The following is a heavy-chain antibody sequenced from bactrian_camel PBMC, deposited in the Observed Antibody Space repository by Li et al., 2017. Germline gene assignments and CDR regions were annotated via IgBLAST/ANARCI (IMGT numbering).Heavy chain of an antibody. J-gene: IGHJ4*01. CDR3: AAEEQTSGCARYLMRPDWFDY. CDR1: QFTFSSSRSC. Sequence: QVQLVESGGGLVQAGGSLKLSCVASQFTFSSSRSCMGWFRQAPGKDREGVAHIDCDGKWYAESLKGRSTISTVDANNTLDLQIDSLQPEDTAMYYCAAEEQTSGCARYLMRPDWFDYRGQGTQVTVS. CDR2: IDCDGK. D-gene: IGHD1*01. V-gene: IGHV3S55*01.